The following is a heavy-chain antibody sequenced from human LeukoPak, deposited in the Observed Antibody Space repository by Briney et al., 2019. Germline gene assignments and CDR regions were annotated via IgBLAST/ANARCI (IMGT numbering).Heavy chain of an antibody. Sequence: GGSLRLSCAASGFTFNSHAMSWVRQVPGKGLEWVSAISGSGGSTYYAASAQGRFTISRDNSKNTLYLQMNSLRAEDTAVYYCASPNDYYDNSIYYGTDYWGQGTLVTVSS. CDR3: ASPNDYYDNSIYYGTDY. J-gene: IGHJ4*02. V-gene: IGHV3-23*01. D-gene: IGHD3-22*01. CDR1: GFTFNSHA. CDR2: ISGSGGST.